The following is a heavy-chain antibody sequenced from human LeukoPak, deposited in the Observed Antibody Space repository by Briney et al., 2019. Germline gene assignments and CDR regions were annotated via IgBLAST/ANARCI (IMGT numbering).Heavy chain of an antibody. V-gene: IGHV3-7*01. J-gene: IGHJ4*02. CDR2: MNPAGTET. CDR1: GFSFSAYW. Sequence: GGSLRLSCAASGFSFSAYWMTWVRQAPGTGLEWVANMNPAGTETYYVDPVKGRFTISRDNAKNLLYLQMNSLRAEDTAVYYCARFGYVAAVDLWGQGTLVTVSS. D-gene: IGHD2-15*01. CDR3: ARFGYVAAVDL.